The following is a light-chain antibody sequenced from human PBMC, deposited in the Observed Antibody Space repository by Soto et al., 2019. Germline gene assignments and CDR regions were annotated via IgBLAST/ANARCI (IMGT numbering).Light chain of an antibody. CDR2: AAS. J-gene: IGKJ2*01. V-gene: IGKV1-39*01. Sequence: DIQMTQSPSSLSASVGDRVTITCRASQSISSYLNWYQQKPGKAPKLLIYAASSLQSGVPSRFSGSGSGKDFTLTISSLQPEDFATYYCQQSYSTPYTFGQGTTLEIK. CDR1: QSISSY. CDR3: QQSYSTPYT.